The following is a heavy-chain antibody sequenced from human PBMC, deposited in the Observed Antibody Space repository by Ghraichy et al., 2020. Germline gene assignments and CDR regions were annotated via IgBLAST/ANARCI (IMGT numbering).Heavy chain of an antibody. J-gene: IGHJ6*02. CDR1: GYSISSGYY. CDR3: ARTPARAYCSGGSCYPYYYYAMDV. Sequence: SQTLSLTCAVSGYSISSGYYWGWIRQAPGEGLEWIANIYHNARTYYNPSLESRVAISVDTSKNQFSLRLSSVTAADTAVYYCARTPARAYCSGGSCYPYYYYAMDVWGQGTTVTVSS. V-gene: IGHV4-38-2*01. D-gene: IGHD2-15*01. CDR2: IYHNART.